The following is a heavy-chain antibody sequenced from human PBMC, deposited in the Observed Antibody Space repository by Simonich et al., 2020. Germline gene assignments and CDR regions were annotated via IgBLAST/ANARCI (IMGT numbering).Heavy chain of an antibody. CDR2: INHSGRT. J-gene: IGHJ2*01. CDR3: AREIRDYWYFDL. Sequence: QVQLQQWGAGLLKPSETLSLTCAVYGGSFSGYYRSWIRPPPGKGLEWIGEINHSGRTNYNPSLKSRVTISVDTSKNQFSLKLSSVTAADTAVYYCAREIRDYWYFDLWGRGTLVTVSS. V-gene: IGHV4-34*01. CDR1: GGSFSGYY.